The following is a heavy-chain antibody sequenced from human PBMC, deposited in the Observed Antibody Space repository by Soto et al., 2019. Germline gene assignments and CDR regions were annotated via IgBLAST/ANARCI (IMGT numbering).Heavy chain of an antibody. CDR3: AKENGGYCSSTSCYEGHYYYYGMDV. V-gene: IGHV3-66*02. J-gene: IGHJ6*02. D-gene: IGHD2-2*01. Sequence: SLRLSCAASGFTVSSKYMTWVRQAPGKGLEWVSLIQSGGITYYTDSVKGRFTISRDNSKNTLYLQMNSLRAEDTAVYYCAKENGGYCSSTSCYEGHYYYYGMDVWGQGTTVTSP. CDR1: GFTVSSKY. CDR2: IQSGGIT.